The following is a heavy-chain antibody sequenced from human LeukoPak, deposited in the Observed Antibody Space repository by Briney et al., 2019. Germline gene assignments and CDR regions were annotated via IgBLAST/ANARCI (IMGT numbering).Heavy chain of an antibody. J-gene: IGHJ4*02. Sequence: GGSLRLSCAASGFTFSSYEMNWVRQAPGKGLEWVSSISSSSSYIYYADSVKGRFTISRDNAKNSLYLQMNSLRAEDTAVYYCARDFAYYDSSGYSPWGQGTLVTVSS. V-gene: IGHV3-21*01. CDR1: GFTFSSYE. CDR3: ARDFAYYDSSGYSP. D-gene: IGHD3-22*01. CDR2: ISSSSSYI.